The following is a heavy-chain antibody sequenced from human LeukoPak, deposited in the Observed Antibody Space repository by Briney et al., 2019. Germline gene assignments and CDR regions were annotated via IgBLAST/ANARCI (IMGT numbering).Heavy chain of an antibody. CDR2: LYTSGST. V-gene: IGHV4-61*09. CDR3: ARAGGSVGWYGTIDS. Sequence: PSETLSLTCTVSGGSISSGSDYWTWIRQPAGKGLEWIGHLYTSGSTTYNPSLQSRVTISVDASKHQFSLRLTSVTAADTAVYYCARAGGSVGWYGTIDSWGQGTLVTVSP. J-gene: IGHJ4*02. D-gene: IGHD6-19*01. CDR1: GGSISSGSDY.